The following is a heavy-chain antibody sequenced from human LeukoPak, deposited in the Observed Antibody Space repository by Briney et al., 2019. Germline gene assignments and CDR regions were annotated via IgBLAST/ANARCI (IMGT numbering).Heavy chain of an antibody. Sequence: SVTVSCNISGYTFTGYYMHWVRQSTEQGIEWMGWINPKSGGTNYAEMFQGRGTMTRDTSISTAYMELSRLISDDTAVYYCATEGIAAAGTFYPWGQGTLVTVSS. CDR3: ATEGIAAAGTFYP. CDR2: INPKSGGT. CDR1: GYTFTGYY. J-gene: IGHJ5*02. D-gene: IGHD6-13*01. V-gene: IGHV1-2*02.